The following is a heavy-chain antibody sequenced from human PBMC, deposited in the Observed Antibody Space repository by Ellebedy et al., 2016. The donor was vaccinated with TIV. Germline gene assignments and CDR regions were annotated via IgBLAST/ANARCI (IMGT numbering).Heavy chain of an antibody. CDR2: VNPNSGST. V-gene: IGHV1-2*02. CDR1: GYTFTDYH. CDR3: ARERTGSGGIDY. Sequence: ASVKVSXKASGYTFTDYHMHWVRQAPGQGLEWMGWVNPNSGSTAYAPRFQGRVTVTWDTSITTTYMDLSSLGSDDTAVYFCARERTGSGGIDYWGQGTQVTVSS. D-gene: IGHD1-26*01. J-gene: IGHJ4*02.